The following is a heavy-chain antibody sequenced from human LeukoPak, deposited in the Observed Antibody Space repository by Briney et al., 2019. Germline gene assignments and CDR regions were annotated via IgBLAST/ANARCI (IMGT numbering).Heavy chain of an antibody. V-gene: IGHV1-2*02. CDR2: IDSNTGDT. J-gene: IGHJ3*02. Sequence: ASVKVSCKASGYTFTAYYVHWVRQAPGQGPEWMGWIDSNTGDTGYAQKFQGRVTMTRDTSISTLYMDLSSLRSDDTAVYYCARLLRGATLDAFDIWGQGTMVTVSS. CDR1: GYTFTAYY. CDR3: ARLLRGATLDAFDI. D-gene: IGHD1-26*01.